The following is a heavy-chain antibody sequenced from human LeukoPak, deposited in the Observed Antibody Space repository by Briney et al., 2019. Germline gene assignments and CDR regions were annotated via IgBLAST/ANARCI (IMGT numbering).Heavy chain of an antibody. D-gene: IGHD6-6*01. J-gene: IGHJ6*02. CDR3: ARLSSTLYYSMDV. CDR2: IQNSAIYRAKI. CDR1: GGSISSYY. Sequence: SETLSLTCAVSGGSISSYYWTWIRQPPGKGLEWVGYIQNSAIYRAKIKSSPSLQSRVSLSIDTSKNQVSLTFNSVTAADTAVYYCARLSSTLYYSMDVWGPGTAVTVSS. V-gene: IGHV4-59*08.